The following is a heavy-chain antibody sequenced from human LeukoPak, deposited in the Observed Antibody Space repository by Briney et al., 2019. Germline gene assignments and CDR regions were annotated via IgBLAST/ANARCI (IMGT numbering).Heavy chain of an antibody. CDR1: GFTFSSYA. D-gene: IGHD4-17*01. Sequence: PGGSLRLSCAASGFTFSSYAMSWVRQAPGKGLEWVSAISGSGGSTYYADSVKGRFTISRDNSKNTLYLQMNSLRAEDTAVYYCAKLEGPGDYGDGSYFDYWGQGTLVTVSS. CDR3: AKLEGPGDYGDGSYFDY. J-gene: IGHJ4*02. CDR2: ISGSGGST. V-gene: IGHV3-23*01.